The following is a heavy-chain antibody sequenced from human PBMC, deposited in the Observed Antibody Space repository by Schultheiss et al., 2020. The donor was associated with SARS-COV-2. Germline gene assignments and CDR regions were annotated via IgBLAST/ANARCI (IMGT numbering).Heavy chain of an antibody. CDR3: ARRTVALGMDV. Sequence: GESLKISCAVSGFTFSYAWMSWVRQAPGKGLEWVGRIKSKTDGGTTDYAAPVKGRFTISRDDSKNTLYLQMNSLRAEDTAVYYCARRTVALGMDVWGQGTTVTVSS. V-gene: IGHV3-15*01. CDR1: GFTFSYAW. J-gene: IGHJ6*02. CDR2: IKSKTDGGTT. D-gene: IGHD4-23*01.